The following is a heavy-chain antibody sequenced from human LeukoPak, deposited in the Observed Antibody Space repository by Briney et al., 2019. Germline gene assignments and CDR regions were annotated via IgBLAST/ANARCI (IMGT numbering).Heavy chain of an antibody. V-gene: IGHV4-59*08. CDR1: GGSVSSYY. D-gene: IGHD1-14*01. CDR3: ARHGTISSESYFDY. J-gene: IGHJ4*02. Sequence: SETLSLTCSVSGGSVSSYYWSWIRQSPGKGLEWIGYIHNSGRTNYNPPLKSRVTGFVDTSKNQVSLRLSSVTAADTAVYYCARHGTISSESYFDYWGQGALVTVSS. CDR2: IHNSGRT.